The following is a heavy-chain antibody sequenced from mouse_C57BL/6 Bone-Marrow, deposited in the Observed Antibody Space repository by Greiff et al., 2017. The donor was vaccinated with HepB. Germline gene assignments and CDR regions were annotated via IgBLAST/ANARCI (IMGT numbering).Heavy chain of an antibody. CDR3: AKMRLRRYYAMDY. J-gene: IGHJ4*01. CDR1: GFSLTSYG. CDR2: IWRGGST. D-gene: IGHD2-4*01. Sequence: QVQLKESGPGLVQPSQSLSITCTVSGFSLTSYGVHWVRQSPGKGLEWLGVIWRGGSTDYNAAFMSRLSITKDNSKSQVFFKMNSLQADETAIYYCAKMRLRRYYAMDYWGQGTSVTVSS. V-gene: IGHV2-5*01.